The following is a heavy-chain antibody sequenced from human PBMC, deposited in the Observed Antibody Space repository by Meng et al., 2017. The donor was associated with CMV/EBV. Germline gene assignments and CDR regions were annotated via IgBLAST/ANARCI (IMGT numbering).Heavy chain of an antibody. Sequence: GGSLRLSCAASGLTFSSYGMHWVRQAPGKGLEWVAFIRYDGSNKYYADSVKGRFTISRDNSKNTLYLQMNSLRAEDTAVYYCAKEGWDVVVPAAILYYYYGMDVWGQGTTVTVSS. D-gene: IGHD2-2*01. CDR3: AKEGWDVVVPAAILYYYYGMDV. V-gene: IGHV3-30*02. J-gene: IGHJ6*02. CDR2: IRYDGSNK. CDR1: GLTFSSYG.